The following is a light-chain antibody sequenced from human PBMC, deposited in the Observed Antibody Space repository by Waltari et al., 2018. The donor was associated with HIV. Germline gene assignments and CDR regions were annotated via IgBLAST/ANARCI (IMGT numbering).Light chain of an antibody. Sequence: SALTPPPSASGSPAQSVNLHCTWAPRDIHDYNFISWYQQFSGKAPKLIIFEVTKGPSGVPDRFSGARSGNPASLIVSGLQAEDEAVYFCSSFAGSNELFGGGTKLTVL. J-gene: IGLJ2*01. CDR1: PRDIHDYNF. V-gene: IGLV2-8*01. CDR3: SSFAGSNEL. CDR2: EVT.